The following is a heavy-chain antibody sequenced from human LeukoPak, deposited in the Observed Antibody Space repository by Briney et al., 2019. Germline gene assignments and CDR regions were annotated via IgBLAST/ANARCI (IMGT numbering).Heavy chain of an antibody. V-gene: IGHV1-2*02. Sequence: ASVKVSCKASGYTFTGYYMHWVRQAPGQGLEWMGWINPNSGGTNYAQKFQGRVTMTRDTSISTAYMELSRLRSDDTAVYYCATQVGVIIAAAGTGWFDPWGQGTLVTVSS. J-gene: IGHJ5*02. D-gene: IGHD6-13*01. CDR3: ATQVGVIIAAAGTGWFDP. CDR1: GYTFTGYY. CDR2: INPNSGGT.